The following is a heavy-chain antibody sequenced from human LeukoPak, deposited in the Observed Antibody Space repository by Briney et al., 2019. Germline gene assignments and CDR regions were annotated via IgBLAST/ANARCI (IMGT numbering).Heavy chain of an antibody. CDR3: AKDMAPPFNIVVVVAATPFDY. J-gene: IGHJ4*02. CDR2: ISVSGYST. CDR1: GFTFSTYA. V-gene: IGHV3-23*01. D-gene: IGHD2-15*01. Sequence: GGTLRLSCAASGFTFSTYAMNWVRQAPGKGLEWVSVISVSGYSTYYADSVKGRFTISRDNSKNTLYLQMNSLRAEDTAVYYCAKDMAPPFNIVVVVAATPFDYWGQGTLVTVSS.